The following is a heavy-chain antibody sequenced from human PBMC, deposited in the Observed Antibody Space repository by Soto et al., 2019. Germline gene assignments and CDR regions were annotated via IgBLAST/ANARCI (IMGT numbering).Heavy chain of an antibody. J-gene: IGHJ4*02. V-gene: IGHV1-18*01. D-gene: IGHD4-17*01. Sequence: QFQFGKSGAELKKPGARVKVSCKAFGSTFTRFGISWVRQALGQWLGWMGWISAYNGNTNYAEKLQVRVTMNTDTSKSTAYMELRSLISDDTAVYYCARSHGDYAGYWGQGTLVIVSS. CDR3: ARSHGDYAGY. CDR1: GSTFTRFG. CDR2: ISAYNGNT.